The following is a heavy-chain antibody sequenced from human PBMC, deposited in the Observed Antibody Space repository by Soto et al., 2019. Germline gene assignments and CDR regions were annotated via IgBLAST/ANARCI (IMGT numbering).Heavy chain of an antibody. CDR2: ISYDGSNK. J-gene: IGHJ6*02. CDR1: GFTFSSYA. V-gene: IGHV3-30-3*01. D-gene: IGHD1-1*01. Sequence: GESLKISCAASGFTFSSYAMHWVRQAPGKGLEWVAVISYDGSNKYYADSVKGRFTISRDNSKNTLYLQMNSLRAEDTAVYYCARDGPYQPEPSQPYYYYGMDVWGQGTTVTVSS. CDR3: ARDGPYQPEPSQPYYYYGMDV.